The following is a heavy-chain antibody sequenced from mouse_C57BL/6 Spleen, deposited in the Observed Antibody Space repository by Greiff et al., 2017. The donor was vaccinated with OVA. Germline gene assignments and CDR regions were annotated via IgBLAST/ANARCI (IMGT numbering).Heavy chain of an antibody. D-gene: IGHD2-5*01. V-gene: IGHV1-50*01. Sequence: LQQPGAELVKPGASVKLSCKASGYTFTSYWMQWVKQRPGQGLEWIGEIDPSDSYTNYNQKFKGKATLTVDTSSSTAYMQLSSLTSEDSAVYYCARGDYSNCRYYAMDYWGQGTSVTVSS. CDR2: IDPSDSYT. CDR1: GYTFTSYW. J-gene: IGHJ4*01. CDR3: ARGDYSNCRYYAMDY.